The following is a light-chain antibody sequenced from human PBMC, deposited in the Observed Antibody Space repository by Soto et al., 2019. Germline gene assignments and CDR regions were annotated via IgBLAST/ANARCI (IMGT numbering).Light chain of an antibody. CDR2: AAS. V-gene: IGKV1-6*01. Sequence: ATQMTQSPSSLSASVGDRVTITCRAGQDCGNDLGWYQQKPGKAPNLLIYAASSLQSGVPSRFSGSGSGTDFTLTISSLQPEDCATYYCLQDYNYPPTFGPGTRVEIK. CDR1: QDCGND. CDR3: LQDYNYPPT. J-gene: IGKJ1*01.